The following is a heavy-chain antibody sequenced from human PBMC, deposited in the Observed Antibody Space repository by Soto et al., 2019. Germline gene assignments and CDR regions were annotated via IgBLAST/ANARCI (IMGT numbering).Heavy chain of an antibody. CDR3: AREDHYETGYYVV. CDR1: GRSVSGYY. CDR2: IYTSGTT. V-gene: IGHV4-4*07. Sequence: ETLSLICAVSGRSVSGYYWSGIRQPSGERLEWIGRIYTSGTTDFNPSLKGRVTMSVDTSKNQFSLKLTSVTAADTALYYCAREDHYETGYYVVWGQGTQVTVYS. D-gene: IGHD3-9*01. J-gene: IGHJ4*02.